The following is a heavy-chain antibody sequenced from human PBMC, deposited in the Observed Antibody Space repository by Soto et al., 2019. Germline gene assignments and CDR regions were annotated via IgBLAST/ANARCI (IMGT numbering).Heavy chain of an antibody. D-gene: IGHD6-19*01. CDR3: AKMYSSGWSTRHDH. J-gene: IGHJ4*02. V-gene: IGHV3-30*18. CDR1: GFTFSSYG. Sequence: PGGSLRLSCAASGFTFSSYGMHWVRQAPGKGLEWVAVISYDGSNKYYADSVKGRFTISRDNSKNTLYLQMNSLRTEDTAVYYCAKMYSSGWSTRHDHWGQGTLVTVSS. CDR2: ISYDGSNK.